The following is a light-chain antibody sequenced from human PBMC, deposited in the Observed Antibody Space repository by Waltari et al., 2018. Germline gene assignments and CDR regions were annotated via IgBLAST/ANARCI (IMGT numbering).Light chain of an antibody. CDR3: QQRSNWPYT. J-gene: IGKJ2*01. V-gene: IGKV3-11*01. Sequence: DIVLTHSPATLSMSTGERPTLSCRASQTVRSCLAWYQQRPGQTPRLLIFDASSRATGISARFSGSGSGTDFTLTVSNLEPEDFAVYYCQQRSNWPYTFGQGTRVEIK. CDR1: QTVRSC. CDR2: DAS.